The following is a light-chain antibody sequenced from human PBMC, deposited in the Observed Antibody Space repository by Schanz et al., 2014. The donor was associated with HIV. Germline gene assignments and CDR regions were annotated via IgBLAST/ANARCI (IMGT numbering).Light chain of an antibody. CDR3: QQYGSSPLFT. J-gene: IGKJ3*01. V-gene: IGKV3-20*01. CDR1: QRLSSSY. Sequence: EIVLTQSPGSLSLSPGGRATLSCGASQRLSSSYLAWYQQKRDQPPRLVIYATSTRAAGIPDRFSGTGSGTDFTLTISSLEPEYFAVYYCQQYGSSPLFTFGPGTKVDLK. CDR2: ATS.